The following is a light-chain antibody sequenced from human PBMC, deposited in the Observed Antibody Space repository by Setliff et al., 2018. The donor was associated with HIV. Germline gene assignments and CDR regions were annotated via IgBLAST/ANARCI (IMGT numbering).Light chain of an antibody. CDR3: QQYYSSPLV. CDR1: QSVLYSSNNKNY. Sequence: DIVMTQSPDSLAVSLGERATINCKSSQSVLYSSNNKNYLAWYQQKPGQPPRLLIYWASTRESGVPARFSGSGSGTDFTLTISSLQAEDVAVYYCQQYYSSPLVFGPGTKVDIK. V-gene: IGKV4-1*01. J-gene: IGKJ3*01. CDR2: WAS.